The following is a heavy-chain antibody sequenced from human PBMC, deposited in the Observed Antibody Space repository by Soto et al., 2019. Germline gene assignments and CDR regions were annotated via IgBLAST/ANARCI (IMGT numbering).Heavy chain of an antibody. V-gene: IGHV1-3*01. D-gene: IGHD1-1*01. CDR3: AIGTPGEGYYFDY. CDR2: INAGNGNT. J-gene: IGHJ4*02. Sequence: QVQLVQSGAEVKKPGASVKVSCKASGYTFTSYAMHWVRQAPGQRLEWMGWINAGNGNTKYSQKFQGRVTITRDTSASTAYMELSSLRSEDTAVYYCAIGTPGEGYYFDYWGQGTLVTVSS. CDR1: GYTFTSYA.